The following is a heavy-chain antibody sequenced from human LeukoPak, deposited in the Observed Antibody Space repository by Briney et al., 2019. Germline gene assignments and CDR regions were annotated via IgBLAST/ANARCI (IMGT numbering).Heavy chain of an antibody. V-gene: IGHV4-59*01. Sequence: PSETLSLTCTVSGGSISSYYWSWIRQPPGKGLEWIGYIYYSGSTNYNPSLKSRVTISVDTSKNQFPLKLSSVTAADTAVYYCARGGYRIPIDYWGQGTLVTVSS. D-gene: IGHD5-18*01. CDR1: GGSISSYY. CDR2: IYYSGST. J-gene: IGHJ4*02. CDR3: ARGGYRIPIDY.